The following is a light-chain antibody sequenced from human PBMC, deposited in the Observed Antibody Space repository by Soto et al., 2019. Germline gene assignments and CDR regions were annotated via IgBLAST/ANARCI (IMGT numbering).Light chain of an antibody. CDR3: QEYNRWPPEFI. CDR1: QTAYKN. CDR2: AAS. J-gene: IGKJ2*01. Sequence: ELEMTQSPASLSASPGETVTLSCRATQTAYKNLAWYQQKPGQPPRLLIFAASTRAPGLPARFSGSGSGTELTLTISSLQSEDPAIYYCQEYNRWPPEFIFGPGTRLEIK. V-gene: IGKV3-15*01.